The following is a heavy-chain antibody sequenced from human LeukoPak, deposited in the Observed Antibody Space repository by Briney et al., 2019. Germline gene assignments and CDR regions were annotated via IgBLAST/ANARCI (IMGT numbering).Heavy chain of an antibody. CDR2: INHSGST. D-gene: IGHD6-13*01. CDR1: GGSFSGYY. J-gene: IGHJ4*02. V-gene: IGHV4-34*01. CDR3: ARLTLYSRVIDY. Sequence: SETLSLTCAVYGGSFSGYYWSWIRQPPGKGLEWIGEINHSGSTNYNPSLKSRVTISVDTSKNQFSLKLSSVTAADTAVYYCARLTLYSRVIDYWGQGTLVTVSS.